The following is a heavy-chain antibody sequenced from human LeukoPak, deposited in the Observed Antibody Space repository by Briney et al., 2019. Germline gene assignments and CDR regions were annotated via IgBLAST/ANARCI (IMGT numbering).Heavy chain of an antibody. J-gene: IGHJ2*01. Sequence: PSETLSLTCTVSGGSISSYYWSWIRQPPGKGLEWIGYIYYSGSTNYNPSLKSRVTISVDTSKNQFSLKLSSVTAADTAVYYCARRRYCSSTSCYEGLSWYFDLWGRGTLVTVSS. CDR3: ARRRYCSSTSCYEGLSWYFDL. D-gene: IGHD2-2*01. CDR1: GGSISSYY. CDR2: IYYSGST. V-gene: IGHV4-59*08.